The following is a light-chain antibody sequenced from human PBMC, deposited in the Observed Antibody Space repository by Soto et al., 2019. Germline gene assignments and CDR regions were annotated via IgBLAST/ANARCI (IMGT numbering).Light chain of an antibody. Sequence: EIVFTQYRATLSLSPGERATLSCRASQSVSRYLAWYQQKPGQAPRLLIYGASNRATGIPDRFSGSGSGTDFTLTSSRLEPEDFAVYYCQQSGSSGTFGQGTKVDI. V-gene: IGKV3-20*01. J-gene: IGKJ1*01. CDR3: QQSGSSGT. CDR1: QSVSRY. CDR2: GAS.